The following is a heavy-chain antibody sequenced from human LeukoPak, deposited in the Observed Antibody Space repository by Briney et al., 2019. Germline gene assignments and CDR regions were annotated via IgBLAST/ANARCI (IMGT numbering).Heavy chain of an antibody. V-gene: IGHV3-23*01. Sequence: GGSLRLSCAASGFTFSTYAMSWVRQAPGKGLEWVSAISGSGSTTYYADSVKGRFTISRDNSKNTLYLQMNSLRAEDTAVYYCAKDLSDGGFDLWGRGTLVTVSS. J-gene: IGHJ2*01. CDR2: ISGSGSTT. D-gene: IGHD2-8*02. CDR1: GFTFSTYA. CDR3: AKDLSDGGFDL.